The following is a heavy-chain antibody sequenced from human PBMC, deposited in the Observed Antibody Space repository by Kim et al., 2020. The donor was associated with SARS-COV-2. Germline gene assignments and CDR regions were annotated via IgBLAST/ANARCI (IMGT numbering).Heavy chain of an antibody. J-gene: IGHJ4*02. Sequence: SGSTYYNPSLKSRVTISVDTSKTQFSLKLGSVTAADTAVYYCARGLWFGAWGQGTLVTVSS. CDR3: ARGLWFGA. V-gene: IGHV4-31*02. CDR2: SGST. D-gene: IGHD3-10*01.